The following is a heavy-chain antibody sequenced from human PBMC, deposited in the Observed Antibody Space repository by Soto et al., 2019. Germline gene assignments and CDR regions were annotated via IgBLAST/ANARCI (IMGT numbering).Heavy chain of an antibody. CDR2: INPNGGST. J-gene: IGHJ4*02. V-gene: IGHV1-46*01. CDR1: GYTFTSSY. D-gene: IGHD2-15*01. CDR3: ARNLLAANY. Sequence: QVQLVQSGAEVKKPGASVKLSCKASGYTFTSSYVHWVRQAPGQGLEWVAIINPNGGSTNYAQEFQGKFTVARDTAPSTVFMGLSSLLSYDTAGFYCARNLLAANYWGQGTLVTVSS.